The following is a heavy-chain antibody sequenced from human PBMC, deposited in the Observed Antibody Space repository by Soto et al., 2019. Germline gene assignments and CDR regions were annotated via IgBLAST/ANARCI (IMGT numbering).Heavy chain of an antibody. V-gene: IGHV4-30-4*01. J-gene: IGHJ2*01. CDR3: AREIMPLTNDWYFDL. D-gene: IGHD2-8*01. CDR1: GGSISGGVHS. CDR2: IFDSGST. Sequence: QVQLQESGPGLVKPSATLSLTCTVSGGSISGGVHSWSWIRQPPGQALHWIGHIFDSGSTYYNPSLKSRLTISVDTSKNQFSLRLSSVTAADTAVYYCAREIMPLTNDWYFDLWGRGTLVTVSS.